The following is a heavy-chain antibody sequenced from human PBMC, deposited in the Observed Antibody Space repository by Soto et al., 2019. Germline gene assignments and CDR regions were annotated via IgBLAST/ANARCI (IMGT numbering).Heavy chain of an antibody. J-gene: IGHJ4*02. Sequence: QVHLQESGPGLVKPSGTLSLICAGSGGSISTTDWGSWVRQPPGKGLEWIGEVYHSGSFNYNPSLKSRLTISVDKSKNQFAQNLTSVTVAATAVYYCATGPEYSSRWFSNWGQGTLVTVSS. V-gene: IGHV4-4*02. CDR1: GGSISTTDW. D-gene: IGHD6-13*01. CDR2: VYHSGSF. CDR3: ATGPEYSSRWFSN.